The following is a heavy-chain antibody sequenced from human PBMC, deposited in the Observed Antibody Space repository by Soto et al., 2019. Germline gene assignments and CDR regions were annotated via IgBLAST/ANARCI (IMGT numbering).Heavy chain of an antibody. CDR3: ARTHSSWLPNDY. V-gene: IGHV3-21*01. Sequence: ESGGGLVKPGGSLRLSCAASGFTFRSYSMNWVRQAPAKGLEWVSSISSSSSYIYYADSVKARFTISRDNAKNSLYLQMNSLRAEDTAVYYCARTHSSWLPNDYWGQGTLVTVSS. CDR1: GFTFRSYS. J-gene: IGHJ4*02. D-gene: IGHD6-13*01. CDR2: ISSSSSYI.